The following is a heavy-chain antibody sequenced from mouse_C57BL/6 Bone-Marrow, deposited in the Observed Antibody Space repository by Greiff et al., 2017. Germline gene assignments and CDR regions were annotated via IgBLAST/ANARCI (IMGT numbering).Heavy chain of an antibody. D-gene: IGHD2-3*01. V-gene: IGHV1-50*01. J-gene: IGHJ4*01. Sequence: QVQLKQPGAELVKPGASVKLSCKASGYTFTSYWMQWVKQRPGQGLEWIGEIDPSDSYTNYNQKFKGKATLTVDTSSSTAYMQLSSLTSEDSAVYYCARMVTTGVYYAMDYWGQGTSVTVSS. CDR2: IDPSDSYT. CDR3: ARMVTTGVYYAMDY. CDR1: GYTFTSYW.